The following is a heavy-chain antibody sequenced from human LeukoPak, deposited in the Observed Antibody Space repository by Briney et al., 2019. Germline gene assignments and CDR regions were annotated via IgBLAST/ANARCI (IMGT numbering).Heavy chain of an antibody. V-gene: IGHV3-30-3*01. CDR1: GFTFSSYA. J-gene: IGHJ4*02. Sequence: GGSLRLSCAASGFTFSSYAMHWVRQAPGKGLEWVAVISYDGSNKYYADSVKGRFTISRDNSKNTLYLQMNSVRAEDTAVYYCARDDGSPDYWGQGTLVTVSS. CDR3: ARDDGSPDY. CDR2: ISYDGSNK. D-gene: IGHD5-24*01.